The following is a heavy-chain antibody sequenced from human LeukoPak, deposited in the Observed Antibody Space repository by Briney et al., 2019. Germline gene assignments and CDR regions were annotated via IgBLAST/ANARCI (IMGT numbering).Heavy chain of an antibody. V-gene: IGHV1-18*01. CDR1: GYTFTSYG. J-gene: IGHJ4*02. Sequence: ASVKVSCKASGYTFTSYGISWVRQAPGQGLEWMGWISAYNGNTNYAQKLQGRVTMTTDTSTSTAYMELRSLRSGDTAVCYCARDLNYGDYLSLWWGQGTLVTVSS. CDR3: ARDLNYGDYLSLW. D-gene: IGHD4-17*01. CDR2: ISAYNGNT.